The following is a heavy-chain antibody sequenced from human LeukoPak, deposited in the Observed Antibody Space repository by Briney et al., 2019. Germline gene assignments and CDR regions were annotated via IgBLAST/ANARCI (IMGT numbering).Heavy chain of an antibody. Sequence: ASVKVSCKASGYTFTSYGISWVRQAPGQGLEWMGWISAYNGNTNYAQKLQGRVTMTTDTSTSTAYMELSSLRSEDTAVYYCARDPSRYGSGSYYSDWGQGTLVTVSS. CDR3: ARDPSRYGSGSYYSD. CDR1: GYTFTSYG. CDR2: ISAYNGNT. D-gene: IGHD3-10*01. J-gene: IGHJ4*02. V-gene: IGHV1-18*04.